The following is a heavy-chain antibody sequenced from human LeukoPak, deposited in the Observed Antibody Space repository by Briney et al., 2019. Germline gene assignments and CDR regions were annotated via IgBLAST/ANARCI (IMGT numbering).Heavy chain of an antibody. Sequence: GASVKVSCKPSGYNFTGYYMHWVRQAPGQGLEWMGWVNPNSGGTNYAQNFQGRVTMTRDTSISTAYIEVSRLKSDDTAVYYCVRVVGWELLDYWGQGTLVTVSS. CDR2: VNPNSGGT. D-gene: IGHD1-26*01. V-gene: IGHV1-2*02. CDR3: VRVVGWELLDY. J-gene: IGHJ4*02. CDR1: GYNFTGYY.